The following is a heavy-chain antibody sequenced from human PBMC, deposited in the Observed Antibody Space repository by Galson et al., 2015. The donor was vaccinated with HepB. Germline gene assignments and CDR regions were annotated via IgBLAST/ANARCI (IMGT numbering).Heavy chain of an antibody. D-gene: IGHD3-22*01. J-gene: IGHJ4*02. CDR1: GFPFSSYS. V-gene: IGHV3-21*01. Sequence: CAASGFPFSSYSMNWVRQAPGKGLEWVSSISSSSSYIYYADSVKGRFTISRDNAKNSLYLQMNSLRAEDTAVYYCARVSREYYDSSGRYFDYWGQGTLVTVSS. CDR3: ARVSREYYDSSGRYFDY. CDR2: ISSSSSYI.